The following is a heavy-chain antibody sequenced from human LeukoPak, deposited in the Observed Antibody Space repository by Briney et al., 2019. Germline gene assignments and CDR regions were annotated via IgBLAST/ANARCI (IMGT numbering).Heavy chain of an antibody. CDR3: ARVIAVAGSYYYGMDV. J-gene: IGHJ6*02. D-gene: IGHD6-19*01. Sequence: SETLSLTCAVYGGSFSGYYWSWIRQPPGKGLEWIGYIYYSGSTNYNPSLKSRVTISVDTSKNQFSLKLSSVTAADTAVYYCARVIAVAGSYYYGMDVWGQGTTVTVSS. V-gene: IGHV4-59*01. CDR1: GGSFSGYY. CDR2: IYYSGST.